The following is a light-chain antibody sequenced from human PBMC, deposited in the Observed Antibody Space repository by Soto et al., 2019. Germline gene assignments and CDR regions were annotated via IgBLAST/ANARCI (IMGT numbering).Light chain of an antibody. CDR3: QQFGSSPGFT. J-gene: IGKJ3*01. V-gene: IGKV3-20*01. CDR2: GAS. Sequence: EIVLTQSPGTLSLSPGERATLSCRASQSINSRYLAWYKHKPGQAPRLLIYGASSRTTGIPDRFSGSGSGTDFSLNISRLAPEDFAVYYCQQFGSSPGFTFGPGTKVDIK. CDR1: QSINSRY.